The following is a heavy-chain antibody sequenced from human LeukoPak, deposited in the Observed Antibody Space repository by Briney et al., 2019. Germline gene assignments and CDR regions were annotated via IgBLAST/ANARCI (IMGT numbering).Heavy chain of an antibody. CDR1: GFTFNSVW. Sequence: KPGGSLRLSCAAPGFTFNSVWVRWVRQAPGKGLEWVGRIKSKAAGRTTDYAAPVKRRFTISRDDSKNTLYLQMNRLKPEDTAIYYCTTGPDPTSDSWGRGTLVTVSS. V-gene: IGHV3-15*01. CDR3: TTGPDPTSDS. J-gene: IGHJ4*02. CDR2: IKSKAAGRTT.